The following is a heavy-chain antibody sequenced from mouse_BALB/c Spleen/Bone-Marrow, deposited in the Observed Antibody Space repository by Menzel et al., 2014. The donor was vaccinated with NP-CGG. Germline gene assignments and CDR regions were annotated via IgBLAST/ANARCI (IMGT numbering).Heavy chain of an antibody. D-gene: IGHD2-4*01. J-gene: IGHJ2*01. CDR3: TRSTMITYFDY. CDR1: GYTFTSYY. CDR2: INPSNGGT. V-gene: IGHV1S81*02. Sequence: VQLQQPGAELVKPGASVKLSCKASGYTFTSYYMYWVKQRPGQGLEWIGEINPSNGGTNFNEKFKSKATLTVDKSSSTAYMQLSSLTSEDSAVYYCTRSTMITYFDYWGQGTPLTVSS.